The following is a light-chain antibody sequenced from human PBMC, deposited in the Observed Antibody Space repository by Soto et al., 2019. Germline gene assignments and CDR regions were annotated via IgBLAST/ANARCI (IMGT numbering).Light chain of an antibody. V-gene: IGKV1-5*01. J-gene: IGKJ1*01. CDR1: QNIRSR. CDR2: DAS. Sequence: DFQMTQSPSTLSASVGDRVTITCRASQNIRSRLAWFQQKPGKAPKLLIYDASSLESGVPQMFSGSGSGTEFTLSIISLQSDYFSTYYCQQYHSYWTFGQGTKVE. CDR3: QQYHSYWT.